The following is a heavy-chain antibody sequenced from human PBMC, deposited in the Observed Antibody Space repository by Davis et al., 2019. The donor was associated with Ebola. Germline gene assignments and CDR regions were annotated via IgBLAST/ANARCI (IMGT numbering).Heavy chain of an antibody. J-gene: IGHJ6*03. CDR3: ARDKVVVVPAAKGYYYYMDV. V-gene: IGHV1-69*13. D-gene: IGHD2-2*01. CDR1: GGTFSSYA. Sequence: SVKVSCKASGGTFSSYAISWVRQAPGQGLEWMGGIIPIFGTANYAQKFQGRVTITADESTSTAYMELSSLRSEDTAVYYCARDKVVVVPAAKGYYYYMDVWGKGTTVTVSS. CDR2: IIPIFGTA.